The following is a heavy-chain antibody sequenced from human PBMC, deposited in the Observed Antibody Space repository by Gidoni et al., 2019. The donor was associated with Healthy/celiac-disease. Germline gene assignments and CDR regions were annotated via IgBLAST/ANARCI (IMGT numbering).Heavy chain of an antibody. Sequence: EVQLVESGGGLVKPGGSVRRSWAASGFTFSSYSMNWVRQAPGKGLAWVSSISSSSSYIYYADSVKGRFTISRDNAKNSLYLQMNSLRAEDTAVYYCARDGDYGDFDYWGQGTLVTVSS. CDR1: GFTFSSYS. D-gene: IGHD3-10*01. V-gene: IGHV3-21*01. CDR2: ISSSSSYI. J-gene: IGHJ4*02. CDR3: ARDGDYGDFDY.